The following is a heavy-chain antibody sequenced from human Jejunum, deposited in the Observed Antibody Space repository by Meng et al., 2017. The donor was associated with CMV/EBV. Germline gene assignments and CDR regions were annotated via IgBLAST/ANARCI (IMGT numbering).Heavy chain of an antibody. V-gene: IGHV3-7*01. CDR3: ARDRGPNTLDY. CDR1: GFTFSTYW. Sequence: SGFTFSTYWMPWVRQAPGKGLEWVVSMSHDGSEEYYLDSVRGRFTVSRDNAQDSVYLQMNSLRVEDTAIYYCARDRGPNTLDYWGQGTLGTVSS. D-gene: IGHD2-2*02. CDR2: MSHDGSEE. J-gene: IGHJ4*02.